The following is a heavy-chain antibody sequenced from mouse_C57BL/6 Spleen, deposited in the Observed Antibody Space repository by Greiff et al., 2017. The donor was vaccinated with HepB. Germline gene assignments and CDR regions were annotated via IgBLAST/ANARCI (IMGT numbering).Heavy chain of an antibody. CDR2: IYPGDGDT. V-gene: IGHV1-82*01. CDR3: ARRTAQATEGSRAMDY. J-gene: IGHJ4*01. Sequence: VQLQQSGPELVKPGASVKISCKASGYAFSSSWMNWVKQRPGKGLEWIGRIYPGDGDTNYNGKFKGKATLTADKSSSTAYLQLSSLTSEDSAVYCGARRTAQATEGSRAMDYWGQGTSVTVSS. D-gene: IGHD3-2*02. CDR1: GYAFSSSW.